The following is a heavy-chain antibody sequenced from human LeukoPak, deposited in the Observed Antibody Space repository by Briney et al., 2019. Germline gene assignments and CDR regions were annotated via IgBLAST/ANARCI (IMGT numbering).Heavy chain of an antibody. Sequence: GASVKVSCKASGYTFISYGISWVRQAPGQGLEWMGWISAYNGTTNYAQRLQGRATMTTDTSTSTAYMELRSLRSDDTAVYYCARLLSGSGWYFDYWGQGTLVTVSS. V-gene: IGHV1-18*01. J-gene: IGHJ4*02. CDR2: ISAYNGTT. D-gene: IGHD6-19*01. CDR1: GYTFISYG. CDR3: ARLLSGSGWYFDY.